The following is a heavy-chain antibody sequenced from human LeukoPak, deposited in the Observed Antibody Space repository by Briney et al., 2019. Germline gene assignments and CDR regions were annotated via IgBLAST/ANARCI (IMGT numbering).Heavy chain of an antibody. CDR3: ARGLNYYDSSGYYHGGDWFDP. J-gene: IGHJ5*02. V-gene: IGHV1-69*13. CDR1: GGTFSSYA. Sequence: SVKVSCKASGGTFSSYAISWVRQAPGQGLEWMGGIIPIFGTANYAQKFQGRVTITADESTSTAYMELSSLRSEDTAVYYCARGLNYYDSSGYYHGGDWFDPWGQGTLVTVSP. D-gene: IGHD3-22*01. CDR2: IIPIFGTA.